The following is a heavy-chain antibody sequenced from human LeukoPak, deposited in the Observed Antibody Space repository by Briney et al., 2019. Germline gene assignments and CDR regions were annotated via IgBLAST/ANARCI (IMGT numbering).Heavy chain of an antibody. Sequence: GGSLRLSCGASGFIFTTYWMHWVRQAPGKGLVWVSRVNSDGSSTRYADSVKGRFTLSRDNARNTLSLQMNSLRAEDTAVYYCARGDYGGDSNAFDIWGPGTMVTVSS. CDR2: VNSDGSST. CDR3: ARGDYGGDSNAFDI. CDR1: GFIFTTYW. D-gene: IGHD4-23*01. J-gene: IGHJ3*02. V-gene: IGHV3-74*01.